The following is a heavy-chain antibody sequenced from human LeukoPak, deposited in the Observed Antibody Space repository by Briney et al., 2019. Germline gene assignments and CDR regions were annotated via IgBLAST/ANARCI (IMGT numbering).Heavy chain of an antibody. CDR1: GFTFSSYC. J-gene: IGHJ4*02. D-gene: IGHD1-26*01. CDR2: ISVSGDSI. CDR3: ARRVGSIHWDY. Sequence: PGGSLSLSCAPSGFTFSSYCMKWVRQAPGKGLAWVSFISVSGDSIYYADSVKGRFTISRDNAKNALYLQMNSLRAEDTAVYCCARRVGSIHWDYWGQGTLVTVSS. V-gene: IGHV3-48*01.